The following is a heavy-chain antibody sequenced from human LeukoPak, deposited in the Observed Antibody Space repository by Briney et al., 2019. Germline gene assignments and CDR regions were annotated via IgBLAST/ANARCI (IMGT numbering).Heavy chain of an antibody. CDR2: ISAYNGNT. CDR1: GYTFTSYG. Sequence: ASVTVSCKASGYTFTSYGISWVRQAPGQGLEWMGWISAYNGNTNYAQKLQGRVTMTTDTSTSTAYMELRSLRSDDTAVYYCARDWGYNWNAKAFDYWGQGTLVTVSS. D-gene: IGHD1-1*01. V-gene: IGHV1-18*01. J-gene: IGHJ4*02. CDR3: ARDWGYNWNAKAFDY.